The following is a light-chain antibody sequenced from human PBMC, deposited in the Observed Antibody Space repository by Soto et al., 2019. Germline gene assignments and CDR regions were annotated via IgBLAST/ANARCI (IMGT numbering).Light chain of an antibody. CDR1: QSISIW. V-gene: IGKV1-5*03. CDR2: KAS. CDR3: QQYKSSST. Sequence: DIQMTQSASTLSASVWDRVRSTCRASQSISIWLAWYQQKPGKAPNLLINKASSLQSEVPSRFSGSGSGTEFTLTITSLQPDDFGVYYCQQYKSSSTFGQGTKVDTK. J-gene: IGKJ1*01.